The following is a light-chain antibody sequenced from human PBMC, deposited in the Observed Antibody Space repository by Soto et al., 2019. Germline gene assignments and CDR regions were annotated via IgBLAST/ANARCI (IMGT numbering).Light chain of an antibody. CDR2: DAS. Sequence: DIQMTQSPSTLSAYVGDRVTITCRASQSILSWLAWYQHKPGKAPKLLIYDASSLESGVPSRFSGSRSGTEFTLTISSLQPDDIATYYCQQYDTYWTFGQGTKVDIK. CDR1: QSILSW. J-gene: IGKJ1*01. V-gene: IGKV1-5*01. CDR3: QQYDTYWT.